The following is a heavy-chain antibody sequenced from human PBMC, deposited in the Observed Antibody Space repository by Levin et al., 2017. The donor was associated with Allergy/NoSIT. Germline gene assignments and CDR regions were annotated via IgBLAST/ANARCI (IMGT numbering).Heavy chain of an antibody. J-gene: IGHJ4*02. V-gene: IGHV4-59*01. D-gene: IGHD2-2*02. CDR1: GGSISSYY. CDR2: IYYSGST. Sequence: SETLSLTCTVSGGSISSYYWSWIRQPPGKGLEWIWYIYYSGSTNYNPSLKRRVTISVDTSKNQFSLKLSSVTAADTAVYYCARASGTVVPAAITYWGQGTLVTVSS. CDR3: ARASGTVVPAAITY.